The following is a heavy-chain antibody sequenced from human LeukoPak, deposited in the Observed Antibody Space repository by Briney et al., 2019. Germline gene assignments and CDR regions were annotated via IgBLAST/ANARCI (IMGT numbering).Heavy chain of an antibody. CDR1: GFTFSIYA. CDR2: ISGRGDNT. CDR3: AKATPLGYRSRTNCYDFDY. D-gene: IGHD2-2*01. J-gene: IGHJ4*02. V-gene: IGHV3-23*01. Sequence: TGGSLRLSCAASGFTFSIYAMTWVRQAPGKGLEWVSGISGRGDNTYYADSVKGRFTISRDNSKNTLYLQMNSLRADDTAVYYCAKATPLGYRSRTNCYDFDYWGQGTPVTVSS.